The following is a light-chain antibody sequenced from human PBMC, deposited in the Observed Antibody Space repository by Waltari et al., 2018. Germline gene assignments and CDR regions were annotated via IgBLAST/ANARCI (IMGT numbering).Light chain of an antibody. Sequence: CRASQSGSGDYLTWYQQKPGQAPRLLIYGASSRATGIPDRFSGSGSGTDFTLTISRLEPEDFAVYYCQQYGSSPQTFGQGTKLEIK. J-gene: IGKJ2*01. CDR1: QSGSGDY. CDR3: QQYGSSPQT. V-gene: IGKV3-20*01. CDR2: GAS.